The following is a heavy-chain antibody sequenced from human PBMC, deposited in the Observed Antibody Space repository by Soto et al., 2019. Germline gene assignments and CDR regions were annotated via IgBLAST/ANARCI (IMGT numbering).Heavy chain of an antibody. Sequence: EVQLVESGGGLVQPGRSLRLSCAASGFTFDDYARHWVRQVPGKGLEWISGISWNSGDIGYADSVKGRFTISRDNAKNSLYLQMNSLRPEDTALYYCAKGTGAYYDTSADDYWGQGTLVTVSS. CDR1: GFTFDDYA. V-gene: IGHV3-9*01. CDR3: AKGTGAYYDTSADDY. D-gene: IGHD3-22*01. CDR2: ISWNSGDI. J-gene: IGHJ4*02.